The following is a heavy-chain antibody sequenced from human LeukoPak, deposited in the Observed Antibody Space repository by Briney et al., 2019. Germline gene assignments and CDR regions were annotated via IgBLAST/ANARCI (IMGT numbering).Heavy chain of an antibody. Sequence: ASVKVSCKASGYTFTSYAMNWVRQAPGQGLEWMGWININTGNPTYAQGFTGRFVFSLDTSVSTAYLQISSLKAEDTAMYYCARVGFPTYYYYMDVWGKGTTVTVSS. CDR1: GYTFTSYA. CDR3: ARVGFPTYYYYMDV. V-gene: IGHV7-4-1*02. D-gene: IGHD3-10*01. CDR2: ININTGNP. J-gene: IGHJ6*03.